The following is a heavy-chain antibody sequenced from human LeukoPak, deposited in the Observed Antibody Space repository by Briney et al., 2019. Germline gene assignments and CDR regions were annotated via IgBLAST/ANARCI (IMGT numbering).Heavy chain of an antibody. J-gene: IGHJ4*02. CDR2: INNDGSRT. CDR3: ARETSGYYYKSYFDY. D-gene: IGHD3-22*01. V-gene: IGHV3-74*01. CDR1: GFTFSSYW. Sequence: PGGSLRLSCTASGFTFSSYWMHWVRQAPGKGLVWVSRINNDGSRTTYADSVKGRFTTSRDNAKNTLYLQMNNLSAEDTAVYYCARETSGYYYKSYFDYWGQGTLVTVSS.